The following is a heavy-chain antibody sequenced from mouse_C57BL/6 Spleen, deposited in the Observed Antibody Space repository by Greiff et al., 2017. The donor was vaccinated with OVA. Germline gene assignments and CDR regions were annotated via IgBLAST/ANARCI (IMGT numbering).Heavy chain of an antibody. V-gene: IGHV6-3*01. J-gene: IGHJ4*01. CDR2: IRLKSDNYAT. CDR1: GFTFSNYW. CDR3: TGRVITTVVATRGYYYAMDY. D-gene: IGHD1-1*01. Sequence: EVMLVESGGGLVQPGGSMKLSCVASGFTFSNYWMNWVRQSPEKGLEWVAQIRLKSDNYATHYAESVKGRFTISRDDSKSSVYLQMNNLRAEDTGIYYCTGRVITTVVATRGYYYAMDYWGQGTSVTVSS.